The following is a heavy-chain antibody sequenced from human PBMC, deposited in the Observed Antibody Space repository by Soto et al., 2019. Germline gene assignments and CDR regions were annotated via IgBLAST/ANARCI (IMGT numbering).Heavy chain of an antibody. CDR3: ARGRSFSYDSTPPPMFDP. V-gene: IGHV3-13*01. J-gene: IGHJ5*02. CDR2: IGTLSDT. Sequence: PAGSLRLSCAGSGFTFSTFDIHWVRQAPGKGLEWVSGIGTLSDTFYAASVQGRSTISRQNAKNSVYLQMNSLRAGDTAFYYCARGRSFSYDSTPPPMFDPWGQGTLVTVSS. CDR1: GFTFSTFD. D-gene: IGHD3-10*01.